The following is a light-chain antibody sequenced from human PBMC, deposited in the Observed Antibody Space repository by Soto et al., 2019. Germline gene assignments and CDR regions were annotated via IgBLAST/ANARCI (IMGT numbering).Light chain of an antibody. CDR1: QSFTSN. Sequence: EIVMTQSPATLSVSPGESATLSCRASQSFTSNLAWYQQKPGQAPRLLIYGASTRATGVPARFSGSGSGREFTLTISSLQSEDCAVYFCQQYNKGPLSFGPGTKVDIK. J-gene: IGKJ3*01. CDR3: QQYNKGPLS. V-gene: IGKV3-15*01. CDR2: GAS.